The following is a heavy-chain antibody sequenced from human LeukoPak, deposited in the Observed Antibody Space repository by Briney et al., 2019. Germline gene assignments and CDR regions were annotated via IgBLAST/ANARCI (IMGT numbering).Heavy chain of an antibody. CDR3: ARTRGDSSSWGLYYFDY. J-gene: IGHJ4*02. CDR2: TYYSGST. CDR1: GGSISSYY. Sequence: SETLSLTCTVSGGSISSYYWSWIRQPPGKGLEWIGYTYYSGSTNYNPSLKSRVTISVDTSKNQFSLKLSSVTAADTAVYYCARTRGDSSSWGLYYFDYWGQGTLVTVSS. D-gene: IGHD6-13*01. V-gene: IGHV4-59*01.